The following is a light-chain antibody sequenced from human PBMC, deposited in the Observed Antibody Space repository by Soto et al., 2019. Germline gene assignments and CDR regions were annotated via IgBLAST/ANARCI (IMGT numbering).Light chain of an antibody. CDR3: HQRSSWPLT. CDR2: DAS. V-gene: IGKV3-11*01. J-gene: IGKJ4*01. CDR1: QNVYTN. Sequence: IVMTQSPATLSVSPGERVTFSCRASQNVYTNLAWYQQKPGQAPRLLIYDASHRATGIPARFGGSGSGTDYTLTISNLEPEDFAVYYCHQRSSWPLTFGGGTKVDI.